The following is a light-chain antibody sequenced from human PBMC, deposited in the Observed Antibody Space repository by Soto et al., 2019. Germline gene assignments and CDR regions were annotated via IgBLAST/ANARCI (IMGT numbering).Light chain of an antibody. CDR3: SSYTSSDTLV. CDR2: EVS. J-gene: IGLJ2*01. CDR1: TSDVGLYNY. Sequence: QSSLTQPASVSGSPGQSITISCTGTTSDVGLYNYVSWYQQHPGKAPKLMISEVSNRPSRVSNRFSGSKSGNTASLTISGLQAEDEADYYCSSYTSSDTLVFGAGTKVTVL. V-gene: IGLV2-14*01.